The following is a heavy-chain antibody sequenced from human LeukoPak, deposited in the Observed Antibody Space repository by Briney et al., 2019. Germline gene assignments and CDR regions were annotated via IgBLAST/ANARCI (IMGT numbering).Heavy chain of an antibody. Sequence: GGSLRLSCAASGFTFSSYSMNWVRQAPGKGLEWVSSISSSSSYIYYADSVKGRFTTSRDNAKNSLYLQMNSLRAEDTAVYYCARTIAAAGSDYWGQGTLVTVSS. CDR2: ISSSSSYI. CDR3: ARTIAAAGSDY. V-gene: IGHV3-21*01. D-gene: IGHD6-13*01. CDR1: GFTFSSYS. J-gene: IGHJ4*02.